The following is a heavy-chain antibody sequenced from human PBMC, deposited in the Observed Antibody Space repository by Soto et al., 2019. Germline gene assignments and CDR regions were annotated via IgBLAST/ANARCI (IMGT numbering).Heavy chain of an antibody. CDR1: GGTFSSYD. CDR3: AREGVGVSGGAPNCYCDL. Sequence: QVQLVQSGAEVKKPGSSVKVSCTASGGTFSSYDISWVRQAPGQGLEWVGGIIPIFGTANYAQKFQGRVTITADESTSTADMELSSLRSEDTAVYYCAREGVGVSGGAPNCYCDLWGRGTLVTDSS. J-gene: IGHJ2*01. D-gene: IGHD2-15*01. CDR2: IIPIFGTA. V-gene: IGHV1-69*12.